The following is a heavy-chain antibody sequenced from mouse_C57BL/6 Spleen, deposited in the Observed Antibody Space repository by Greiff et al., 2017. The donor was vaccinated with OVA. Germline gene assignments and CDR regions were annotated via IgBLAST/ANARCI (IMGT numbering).Heavy chain of an antibody. V-gene: IGHV3-1*01. CDR3: ARAPFYGSSYWYFDV. CDR2: ISYSGST. D-gene: IGHD1-1*01. J-gene: IGHJ1*03. CDR1: GYSITSGYD. Sequence: EVKLMESGPGMVKPSQSLSLTCTVTGYSITSGYDWHWIRHFPGNKLEWMGYISYSGSTNYNPSLKSRISITHDTSKNHFFLKLNSVTTEDTATYYCARAPFYGSSYWYFDVWGTGTTVTVSS.